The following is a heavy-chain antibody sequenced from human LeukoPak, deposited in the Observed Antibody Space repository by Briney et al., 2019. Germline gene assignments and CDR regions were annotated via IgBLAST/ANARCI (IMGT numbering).Heavy chain of an antibody. D-gene: IGHD3-10*01. V-gene: IGHV3-48*03. CDR1: GFTLSSYE. Sequence: PGGSLRPSCAASGFTLSSYEMNWVRQAPGKGLEWVSYISSSGSTIYYADSVKGRFTISRDNAKKLLHLQMNSLRAEDTAVYYCARLAPRYSGSGTQMGFDYWGQGTLVTVSS. CDR3: ARLAPRYSGSGTQMGFDY. CDR2: ISSSGSTI. J-gene: IGHJ4*02.